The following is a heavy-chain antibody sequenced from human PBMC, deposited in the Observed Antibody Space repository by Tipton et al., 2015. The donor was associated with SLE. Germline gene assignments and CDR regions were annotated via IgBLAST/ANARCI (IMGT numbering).Heavy chain of an antibody. V-gene: IGHV4-39*07. Sequence: TLSLTCSVSGGSISSGDDYWGWIRQPPGKGLEWIGSIYYSGATYYKLSLKSRVTISVDTSKKQFSLKLSSVTAADTAVYSCARVVKGSSWYWFDPWGQGTLVTVSS. J-gene: IGHJ5*02. CDR1: GGSISSGDDY. CDR2: IYYSGAT. CDR3: ARVVKGSSWYWFDP. D-gene: IGHD6-13*01.